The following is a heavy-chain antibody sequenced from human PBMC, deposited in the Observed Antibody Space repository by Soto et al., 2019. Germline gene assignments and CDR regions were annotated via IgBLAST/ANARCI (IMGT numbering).Heavy chain of an antibody. CDR3: ARMYSSGWYGDY. V-gene: IGHV4-4*02. Sequence: PSEKMSLSCVVCGGSISRSNWGSWLRQPPGKGWEWIGEIYHSGSTNYNPSLKSRVTISVDKSKNQFSLKLSSVTAADTAVYYCARMYSSGWYGDYWGQGTLVTVS. D-gene: IGHD6-19*01. CDR1: GGSISRSNW. J-gene: IGHJ4*02. CDR2: IYHSGST.